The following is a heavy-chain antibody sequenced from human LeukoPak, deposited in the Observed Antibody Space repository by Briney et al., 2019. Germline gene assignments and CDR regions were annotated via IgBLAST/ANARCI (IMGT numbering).Heavy chain of an antibody. CDR3: ARSPSPYSSSSGYYYYMDV. CDR1: GGSISSYY. D-gene: IGHD6-6*01. CDR2: IYYSGST. V-gene: IGHV4-59*12. Sequence: SETLSLTCTVSGGSISSYYWSWIRQPPGKGLEWIGYIYYSGSTNYNPSLKSRVTISVDTSKNQFSLKLSSVTAADTAVYYCARSPSPYSSSSGYYYYMDVWGKGTTVTVSS. J-gene: IGHJ6*03.